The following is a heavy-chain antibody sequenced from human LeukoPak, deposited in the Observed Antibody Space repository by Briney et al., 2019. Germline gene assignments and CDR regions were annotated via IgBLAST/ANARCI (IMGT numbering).Heavy chain of an antibody. CDR3: ARDLVGATRVYYFDY. V-gene: IGHV1-46*01. Sequence: ASVKVSCKASGYTFTSYYMHWVRQAPGQGLEWVGIINPSGGSTSYAQKFQGRVTMTRDTSTSTVYMELSSLRSEDTAVYYCARDLVGATRVYYFDYWGQGTLVTVSS. CDR1: GYTFTSYY. D-gene: IGHD1-26*01. CDR2: INPSGGST. J-gene: IGHJ4*02.